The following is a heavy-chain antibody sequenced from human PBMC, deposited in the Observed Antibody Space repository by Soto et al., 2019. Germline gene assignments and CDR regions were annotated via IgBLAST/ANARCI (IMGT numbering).Heavy chain of an antibody. J-gene: IGHJ4*02. V-gene: IGHV4-59*01. D-gene: IGHD1-26*01. CDR1: GGSICSYY. CDR2: IYYSGST. CDR3: ARYPEGGPYYFDY. Sequence: SETLSLTCTVSGGSICSYYWGWIRQPPGKGLEWVGYIYYSGSTNYNPSLKSRVTISVDTSKNQFSLKLSSVTAADTAVYYCARYPEGGPYYFDYWGQGTLVTVSS.